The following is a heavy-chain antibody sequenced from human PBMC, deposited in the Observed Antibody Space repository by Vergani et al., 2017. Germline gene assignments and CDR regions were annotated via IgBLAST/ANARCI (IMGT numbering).Heavy chain of an antibody. CDR3: ARGPDTAMVTGFYYMDV. D-gene: IGHD5-18*01. CDR1: GGSISSYY. V-gene: IGHV4-59*01. CDR2: IYYSGST. Sequence: QVQLPESGPGLVKPSQPLSLTCTVSGGSISSYYWSWIRQPPGKGLEWIGYIYYSGSTNYNPSLKSRVTISVDTSKNQFSLKLSSVTAADTAVYYCARGPDTAMVTGFYYMDVWGKGTTVTVSS. J-gene: IGHJ6*03.